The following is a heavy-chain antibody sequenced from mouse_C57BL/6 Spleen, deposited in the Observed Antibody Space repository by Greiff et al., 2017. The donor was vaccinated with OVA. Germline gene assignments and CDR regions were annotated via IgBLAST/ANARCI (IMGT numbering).Heavy chain of an antibody. CDR2: ISNLAYSI. CDR3: ASLVASHWYFDV. V-gene: IGHV5-15*01. D-gene: IGHD1-1*01. Sequence: DVMLVESGGGLVQPGGSLKLSCAASGFTFSDYGMAWVRQAPRKGPEWVAFISNLAYSIYYADTVTGRFTISRENAKNTLYLEMSSLRSEDTAMYYCASLVASHWYFDVWGTGTTVTVSS. J-gene: IGHJ1*03. CDR1: GFTFSDYG.